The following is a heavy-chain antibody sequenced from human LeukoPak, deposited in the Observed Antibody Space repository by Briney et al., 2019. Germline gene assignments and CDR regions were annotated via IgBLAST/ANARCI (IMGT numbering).Heavy chain of an antibody. CDR1: GYSISSGFY. J-gene: IGHJ4*02. D-gene: IGHD5-18*01. Sequence: PSETLSLTCSVSGYSISSGFYWGWIRQPPGKGLEWIGSIFHSGSTYYNPSLKSRVTISVDTSKNQFSLKLSSVTAADTAVYYCARGGRGYSYGNDYWGQGTLVTVSS. V-gene: IGHV4-38-2*02. CDR2: IFHSGST. CDR3: ARGGRGYSYGNDY.